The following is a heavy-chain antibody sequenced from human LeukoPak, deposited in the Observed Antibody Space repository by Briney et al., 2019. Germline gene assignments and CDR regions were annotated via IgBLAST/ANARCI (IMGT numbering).Heavy chain of an antibody. Sequence: SVKVSCKASGGTFSSYAISWVRQAPGQGLEWMGGIIPIFGTASYAQKFQGRVTITTDESTSTAYMELSSLRSEDTAVYYCARGAVAGLTFDYWGQGTLVTVSS. D-gene: IGHD6-19*01. CDR3: ARGAVAGLTFDY. V-gene: IGHV1-69*05. CDR1: GGTFSSYA. J-gene: IGHJ4*02. CDR2: IIPIFGTA.